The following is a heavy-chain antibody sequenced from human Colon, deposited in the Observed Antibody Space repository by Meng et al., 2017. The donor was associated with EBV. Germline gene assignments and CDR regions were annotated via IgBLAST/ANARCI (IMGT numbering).Heavy chain of an antibody. CDR1: GGSMSSGKYY. CDR3: ARDGTRDGDTDY. D-gene: IGHD4-17*01. Sequence: QVQLQESGPGLVEPSQTLSVTCTVSGGSMSSGKYYWSWIRQPPGKGLEWIGYIHHSGSAYYNPSLKSRVSISVDTSKNQFSLNLNSMTAADTAVYYCARDGTRDGDTDYWGQGALVTVSP. J-gene: IGHJ4*02. V-gene: IGHV4-30-4*01. CDR2: IHHSGSA.